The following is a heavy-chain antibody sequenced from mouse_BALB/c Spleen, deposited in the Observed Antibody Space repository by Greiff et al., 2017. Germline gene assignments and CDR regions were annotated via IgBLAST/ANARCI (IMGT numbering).Heavy chain of an antibody. J-gene: IGHJ4*01. CDR1: GFNIKDTY. Sequence: VQLKQSGAELVKPGASVKLSCTASGFNIKDTYMHWVKQRPEQGLEWIGRNDPANGNTKYDPKFQGKATITADTSSNTAYLQLSSLTSEDTAVYYCARRFFYARDYGGQGPPVTVSS. CDR2: NDPANGNT. CDR3: ARRFFYARDY. V-gene: IGHV14-3*02.